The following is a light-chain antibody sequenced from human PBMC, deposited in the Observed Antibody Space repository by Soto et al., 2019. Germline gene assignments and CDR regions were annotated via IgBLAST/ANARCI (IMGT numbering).Light chain of an antibody. V-gene: IGLV2-14*03. CDR2: DVS. J-gene: IGLJ2*01. CDR3: CSYASTSTRV. CDR1: SSDVGGYNS. Sequence: QAVVTQPASVSGSPGQSITISCAGTSSDVGGYNSVSWYQQHPGEAPKLMIYDVSYRPSGVSSRFSGSKSGNTASLTISKLQAGDEADYYCCSYASTSTRVFGGWTKLTVL.